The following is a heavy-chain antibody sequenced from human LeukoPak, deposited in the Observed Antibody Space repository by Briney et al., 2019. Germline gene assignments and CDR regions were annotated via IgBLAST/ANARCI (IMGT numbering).Heavy chain of an antibody. CDR2: ISGGGDIT. Sequence: GGSLRLSCAASGFNFANHAMSWVRQTPGKGLEWVSAISGGGDITYYADSVTGRFTISRDNSKDTLFLQMHSLRAGDTAVYYCVREDTPATANYWGQGTLVTISS. J-gene: IGHJ4*02. V-gene: IGHV3-23*01. CDR1: GFNFANHA. CDR3: VREDTPATANY. D-gene: IGHD2-21*02.